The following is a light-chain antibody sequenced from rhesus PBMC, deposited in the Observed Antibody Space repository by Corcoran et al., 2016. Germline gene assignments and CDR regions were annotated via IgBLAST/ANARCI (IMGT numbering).Light chain of an antibody. J-gene: IGLJ1*01. Sequence: QAALTQPRSVSGSPGQSVTISCTGTTRDIGAYNYVSWYQQHPGTAPKLMIYEVTKRPSGVSDRFAGSKSGNTASLTISGLQAEDEADYYCSSYVGCDTFIFGAGTRLTVL. V-gene: IGLV2-32*02. CDR1: TRDIGAYNY. CDR2: EVT. CDR3: SSYVGCDTFI.